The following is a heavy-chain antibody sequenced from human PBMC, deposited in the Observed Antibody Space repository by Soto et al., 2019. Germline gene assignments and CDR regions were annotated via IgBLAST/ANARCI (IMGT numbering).Heavy chain of an antibody. Sequence: ASVKVSCKASGYTFTSYGISWVRQAPGQGLEWMGWISAYNGNTNYAQKLQGRVTMTTDTSTSTAYMELRSLRSDDTAVYYCARDRGRVTIFGVVKGPLTMDVWGKGTTVTVSS. CDR3: ARDRGRVTIFGVVKGPLTMDV. D-gene: IGHD3-3*01. J-gene: IGHJ6*03. CDR2: ISAYNGNT. V-gene: IGHV1-18*01. CDR1: GYTFTSYG.